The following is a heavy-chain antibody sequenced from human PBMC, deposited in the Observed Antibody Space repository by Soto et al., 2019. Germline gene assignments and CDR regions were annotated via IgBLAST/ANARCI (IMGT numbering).Heavy chain of an antibody. CDR1: GGSISSGGYF. Sequence: QVQLQESGPGLVKPSQTLSLTCTVSGGSISSGGYFWSWIRQQRGKGWEWIGFIYYSGSTYYNPSLKSRVTISVDTSKNQFSLKLSSVTAADTAVYYCAREGAAPYYYYGMDVWGQGTTVTVSS. CDR3: AREGAAPYYYYGMDV. V-gene: IGHV4-31*03. D-gene: IGHD6-6*01. J-gene: IGHJ6*02. CDR2: IYYSGST.